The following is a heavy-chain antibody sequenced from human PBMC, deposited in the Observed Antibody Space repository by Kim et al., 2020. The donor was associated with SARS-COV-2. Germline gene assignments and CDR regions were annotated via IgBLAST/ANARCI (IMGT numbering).Heavy chain of an antibody. D-gene: IGHD5-18*01. CDR3: ARGSGYSYGWFDY. V-gene: IGHV1-2*02. Sequence: YAQKFQGRVTMTRDTSISTAYMELSRLRSDDTAVYYCARGSGYSYGWFDYWGQGTLVTVSS. J-gene: IGHJ5*01.